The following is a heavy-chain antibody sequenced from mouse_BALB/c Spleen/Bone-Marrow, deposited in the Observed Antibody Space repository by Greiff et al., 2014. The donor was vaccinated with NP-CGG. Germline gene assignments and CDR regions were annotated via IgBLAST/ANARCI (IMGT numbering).Heavy chain of an antibody. Sequence: SGAELVKPGASVKLSCTASGFNIKDTYMHWVKQRPEQGLEWIGRIDPANGNTIYDPKFQGKATITADTSSNTAYLQLSSLTSEDTAVYYCARALYDGYFSWFAYWGQGTLVTVSA. CDR1: GFNIKDTY. J-gene: IGHJ3*01. D-gene: IGHD2-3*01. V-gene: IGHV14-3*02. CDR2: IDPANGNT. CDR3: ARALYDGYFSWFAY.